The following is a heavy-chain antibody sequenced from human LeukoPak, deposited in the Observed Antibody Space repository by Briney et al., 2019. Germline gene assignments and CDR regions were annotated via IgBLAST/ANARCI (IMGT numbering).Heavy chain of an antibody. Sequence: PSETLSLTCAVYGGSFSGYYWSWIRQPPGKGLEWIGEINHSGSSNYNPSLKSRVTISVDTSKNQFSLKLSSVTAADTAVRYCARVRGYDNYYYYGMDVWGQGTTVTVSS. CDR3: ARVRGYDNYYYYGMDV. D-gene: IGHD5-12*01. CDR2: INHSGSS. V-gene: IGHV4-34*01. CDR1: GGSFSGYY. J-gene: IGHJ6*02.